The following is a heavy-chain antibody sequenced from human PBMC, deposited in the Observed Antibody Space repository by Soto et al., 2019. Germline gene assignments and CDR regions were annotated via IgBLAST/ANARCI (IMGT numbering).Heavy chain of an antibody. J-gene: IGHJ3*02. D-gene: IGHD3-9*01. CDR1: GYTFTSYG. CDR2: ISAYNGIT. V-gene: IGHV1-18*01. CDR3: ARDKDDILTGYNDAFDI. Sequence: QVQLVQSGAEVKKPGASVKVSCKASGYTFTSYGISWVRQAPGQGLEWMGWISAYNGITNYAQKLQGRVTMTTDTSTSTAYMELRSLRSDDTAVYYCARDKDDILTGYNDAFDIWGQGTMVTVSS.